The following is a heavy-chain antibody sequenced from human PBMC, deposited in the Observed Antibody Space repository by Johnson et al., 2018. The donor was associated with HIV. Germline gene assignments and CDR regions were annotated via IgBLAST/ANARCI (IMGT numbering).Heavy chain of an antibody. J-gene: IGHJ3*02. CDR2: INWNGGRT. CDR3: ARDRRKYDDSSGYPDYDAFDI. D-gene: IGHD3-22*01. Sequence: VPLVESGGGLVQPGGSLRLSCAASEFTVSRNYMSWVRQAPGKGLEWVSGINWNGGRTGHADSVKGRFTISRDNARNSLYVQMNSLRAEDTALYYCARDRRKYDDSSGYPDYDAFDIWGQGTMVTVSS. V-gene: IGHV3-20*04. CDR1: EFTVSRNY.